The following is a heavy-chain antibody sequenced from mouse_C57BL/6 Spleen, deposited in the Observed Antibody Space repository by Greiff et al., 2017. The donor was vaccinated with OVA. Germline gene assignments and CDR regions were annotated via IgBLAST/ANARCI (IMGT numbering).Heavy chain of an antibody. CDR3: AYYYPAMDY. CDR1: GYSITSGYY. D-gene: IGHD1-1*01. CDR2: ISYDGSN. Sequence: EVQVVESGPGLVKPSQSLSLTCSVTGYSITSGYYWNWIRQFPGNKLEWMGYISYDGSNNYNPSLKNRISITRDTSKNQFFLKLNSVTTEDTATYYCAYYYPAMDYWGQGTSVTVSS. J-gene: IGHJ4*01. V-gene: IGHV3-6*01.